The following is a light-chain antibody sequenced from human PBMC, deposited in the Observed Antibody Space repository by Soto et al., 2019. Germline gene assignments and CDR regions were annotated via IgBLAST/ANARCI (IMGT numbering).Light chain of an antibody. CDR1: QTISSW. Sequence: IQMTQSPSTLSGSVVYRVTITCRASQTISSWLAWYQQKPGKAPKLLIYKASTLKSGVPSRFSGSGSGTECTLTISSLQPDDFATDYCQHYNSYSEASGHGTKVDIK. J-gene: IGKJ1*01. CDR3: QHYNSYSEA. CDR2: KAS. V-gene: IGKV1-5*03.